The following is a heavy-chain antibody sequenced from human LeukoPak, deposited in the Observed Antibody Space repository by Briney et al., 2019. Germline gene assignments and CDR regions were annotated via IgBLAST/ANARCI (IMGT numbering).Heavy chain of an antibody. CDR2: IYTSGST. J-gene: IGHJ6*03. CDR3: ARSPYQALWFGETHYYYYMDV. Sequence: SETLSLTCTVSGGSISSYYWSWIRQPAGKGLEWIGRIYTSGSTNYNPSLKSRVTMSVDTSKNQFSLKLSSVTAADTAVYYCARSPYQALWFGETHYYYYMDVWGKGTTVTISS. V-gene: IGHV4-4*07. D-gene: IGHD3-10*01. CDR1: GGSISSYY.